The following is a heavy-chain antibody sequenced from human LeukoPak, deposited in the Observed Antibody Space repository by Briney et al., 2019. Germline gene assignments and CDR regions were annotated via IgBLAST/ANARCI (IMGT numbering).Heavy chain of an antibody. J-gene: IGHJ4*02. D-gene: IGHD3-22*01. CDR2: INHSGST. CDR3: AREWIYYYDSSGTPYYFDY. CDR1: GGSFSGYY. Sequence: SETLSLTCAVYGGSFSGYYWSWIRQPPGKGLEWIGEINHSGSTNYNPSLKSRVTISVDTSKNQFSLKLSSVTAADTAVYYCAREWIYYYDSSGTPYYFDYWGQGTLVTVSS. V-gene: IGHV4-34*01.